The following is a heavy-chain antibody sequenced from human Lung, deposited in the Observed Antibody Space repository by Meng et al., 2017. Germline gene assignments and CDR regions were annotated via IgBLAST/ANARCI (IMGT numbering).Heavy chain of an antibody. CDR1: GGSFSDYY. CDR2: INHSGST. CDR3: ARGPTTMAHDFDY. Sequence: QVQLQQWGAGLLTPSATLSLTCVVSGGSFSDYYWSWLRQRPGKGLEWIGEINHSGSTNYNPSLKSRATISVDTSQNNLSLKLSSVTAADSAVYYCARGPTTMAHDFDYWGQGTLVTVSS. J-gene: IGHJ4*02. V-gene: IGHV4-34*01. D-gene: IGHD4-11*01.